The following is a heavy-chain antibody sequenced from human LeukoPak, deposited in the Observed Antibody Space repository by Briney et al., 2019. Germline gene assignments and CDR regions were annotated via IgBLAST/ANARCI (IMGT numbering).Heavy chain of an antibody. V-gene: IGHV3-48*02. Sequence: GGSLRLSCAASGFTFSSYNMNWVRQAPGRGLEWVSYISSSSSPIFYADSVKGRFTISRDNAKNSLYLQMNSLRDEDTAVYYCARGGTYCPDYWGQGTLVTVSS. CDR1: GFTFSSYN. CDR2: ISSSSSPI. CDR3: ARGGTYCPDY. D-gene: IGHD1-26*01. J-gene: IGHJ4*02.